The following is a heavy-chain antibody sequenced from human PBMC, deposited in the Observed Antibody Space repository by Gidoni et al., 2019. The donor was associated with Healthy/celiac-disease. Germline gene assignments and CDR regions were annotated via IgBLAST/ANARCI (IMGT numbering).Heavy chain of an antibody. CDR3: TTMIALSGSFRLYYYYGMDV. Sequence: EVQLVESGGGLVKPGGSLRLSCAASGFTFSNAWMNWVSQAPGKGLEWVGRIKSKTDGGTTDYAAPVKGRFTISRDDSKNTLYLQMNSLKTEDTAVYYCTTMIALSGSFRLYYYYGMDVWGQGTTVTVSS. CDR2: IKSKTDGGTT. V-gene: IGHV3-15*07. CDR1: GFTFSNAW. D-gene: IGHD1-26*01. J-gene: IGHJ6*02.